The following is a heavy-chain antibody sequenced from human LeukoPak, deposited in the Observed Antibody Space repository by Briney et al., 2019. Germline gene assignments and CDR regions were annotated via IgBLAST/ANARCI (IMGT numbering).Heavy chain of an antibody. J-gene: IGHJ6*03. CDR3: ASGKYDFWTTPIRYYMDV. Sequence: SETLSLTCTVSGGSISSYYWSWIRQPPGKGLVWTGYIYYSGSTNYNPSLKSRVAISVDTSKNQFSLKLSSVTAADTAVYYCASGKYDFWTTPIRYYMDVWGKGTTVTVSS. D-gene: IGHD3-3*01. CDR1: GGSISSYY. V-gene: IGHV4-59*08. CDR2: IYYSGST.